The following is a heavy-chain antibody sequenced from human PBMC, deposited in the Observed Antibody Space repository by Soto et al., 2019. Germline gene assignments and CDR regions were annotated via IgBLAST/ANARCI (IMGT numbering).Heavy chain of an antibody. V-gene: IGHV3-66*01. CDR3: ARGGNKEFDS. CDR1: GFTVSTNY. D-gene: IGHD1-26*01. CDR2: LYGGGST. J-gene: IGHJ4*02. Sequence: GGSLRLSWAASGFTVSTNYVIWVRQAPGKGLEWLSVLYGGGSTKYADSVKDRFTISRDNSKNTLHLEMNGLRVEDTAVYYCARGGNKEFDSWGQGTLVTVSS.